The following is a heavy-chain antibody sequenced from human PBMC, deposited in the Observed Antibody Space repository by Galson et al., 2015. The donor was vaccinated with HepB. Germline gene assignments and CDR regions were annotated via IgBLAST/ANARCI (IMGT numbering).Heavy chain of an antibody. V-gene: IGHV7-4-1*02. CDR2: INTNTGNP. D-gene: IGHD4-17*01. CDR3: ARKATVTNAYYYGMDV. Sequence: SVKVSCKASGYTFTSYAMNWVRQAPGQGLEWMGWINTNTGNPTYAQGFTGRFVFSLDTSVSTAYLQISSLKAEDTAVYYCARKATVTNAYYYGMDVWGQGTTVTVSS. CDR1: GYTFTSYA. J-gene: IGHJ6*02.